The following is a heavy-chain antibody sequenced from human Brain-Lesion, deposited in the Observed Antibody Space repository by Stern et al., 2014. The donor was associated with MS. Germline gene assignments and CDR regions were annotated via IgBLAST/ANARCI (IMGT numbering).Heavy chain of an antibody. V-gene: IGHV3-7*01. D-gene: IGHD3-3*01. Sequence: EVQLVESGGGLVQPGGSLTISCTAAGFTFGNYWMTWVRQAPGKGLEWVANIKEDGTETNYVDSVKGRVTISRDNARNSLYLQMNSLRVEDTALXXXARVYNTIYGIVTQRGSGMDVWGQGTTVIVSS. J-gene: IGHJ6*02. CDR3: ARVYNTIYGIVTQRGSGMDV. CDR2: IKEDGTET. CDR1: GFTFGNYW.